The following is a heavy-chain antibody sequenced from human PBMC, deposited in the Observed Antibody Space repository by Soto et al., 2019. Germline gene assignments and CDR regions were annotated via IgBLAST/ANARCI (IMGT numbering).Heavy chain of an antibody. CDR1: GFTFSSYS. CDR2: ISSSSSYI. V-gene: IGHV3-21*01. Sequence: GSLRLSCAASGFTFSSYSMNWVRQAPGKGLEWVSSISSSSSYIYYADSVKGRFTISRDNAKNSLYLQMNSLRAEDTAVYYCSSCETRTRAGYSSSWEIDYWGQGTLVTVSS. D-gene: IGHD6-13*01. CDR3: SSCETRTRAGYSSSWEIDY. J-gene: IGHJ4*02.